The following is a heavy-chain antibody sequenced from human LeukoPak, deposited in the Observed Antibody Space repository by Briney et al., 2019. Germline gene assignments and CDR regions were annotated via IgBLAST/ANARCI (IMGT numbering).Heavy chain of an antibody. V-gene: IGHV6-1*01. CDR2: TYYRSKLYN. CDR1: GDSFSSNSAT. D-gene: IGHD3-10*01. CDR3: ARVRTPFTRTDAFDI. J-gene: IGHJ3*02. Sequence: SQTLSLTCAISGDSFSSNSATWNWLRQSPSRGLEWLGRTYYRSKLYNDYAVSVKSRITMNPDTSNNQFSLQLNSVTPEDTAEYYCARVRTPFTRTDAFDIWGQGTMVTVSS.